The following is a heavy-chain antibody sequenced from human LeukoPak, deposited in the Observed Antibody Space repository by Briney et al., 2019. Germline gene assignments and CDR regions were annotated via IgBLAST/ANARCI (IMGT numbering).Heavy chain of an antibody. D-gene: IGHD6-19*01. J-gene: IGHJ3*02. V-gene: IGHV3-15*01. CDR1: GFTFSNAW. Sequence: PGGSLRLSCAASGFTFSNAWMTWVRQAPGKGLEWVGRITSETDGGTTDFAAPVKGRFTISRDDSKNTLYLQMNSLKTEDTAVYYCVTDHTPRSYSGGWRGAFDIWGQGTMVTVSS. CDR3: VTDHTPRSYSGGWRGAFDI. CDR2: ITSETDGGTT.